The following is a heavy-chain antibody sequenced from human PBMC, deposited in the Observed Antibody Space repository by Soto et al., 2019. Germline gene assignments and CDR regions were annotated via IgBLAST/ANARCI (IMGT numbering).Heavy chain of an antibody. CDR1: GGTFSDYA. CDR3: ARDAPLRNDMDV. CDR2: IIPMYGRR. D-gene: IGHD3-3*01. V-gene: IGHV1-69*18. J-gene: IGHJ6*02. Sequence: QVLLVQSGAEVRKPGSSVKVSCKPSGGTFSDYAFSWVRQAPGQGLEWMGNIIPMYGRRNYAQKYQGRVTISADESTTTVYVEMRGLSFEDTAVYFCARDAPLRNDMDVWGQGTTVTVSS.